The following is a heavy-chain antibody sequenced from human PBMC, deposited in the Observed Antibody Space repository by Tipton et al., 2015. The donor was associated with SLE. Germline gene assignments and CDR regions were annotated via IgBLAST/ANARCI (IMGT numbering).Heavy chain of an antibody. CDR3: ARDRPMVQGVYYGMDV. Sequence: TLSLTCTVSGGSISSHYWSWIRQPPGKGLEWIGYIYYSGSTNYNPSLKSRVTISVDTSKNQSSLKLSSVTAADTAVYYCARDRPMVQGVYYGMDVWGQGTTVTVSS. V-gene: IGHV4-59*11. D-gene: IGHD3-10*01. J-gene: IGHJ6*02. CDR1: GGSISSHY. CDR2: IYYSGST.